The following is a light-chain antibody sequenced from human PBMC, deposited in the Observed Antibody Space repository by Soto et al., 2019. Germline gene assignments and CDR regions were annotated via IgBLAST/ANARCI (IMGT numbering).Light chain of an antibody. CDR3: QQYGSAPRT. CDR1: LSINKNY. CDR2: AAS. J-gene: IGKJ1*01. V-gene: IGKV3-20*01. Sequence: EVVLTQSPGTLSLSPGERATLSCRANLSINKNYLAWYQQKPGQAPRLLIYAASSRATGIPERFSGGGSGTDFTLTIGRLEPEDFAVYYCQQYGSAPRTFGQGTKVEVK.